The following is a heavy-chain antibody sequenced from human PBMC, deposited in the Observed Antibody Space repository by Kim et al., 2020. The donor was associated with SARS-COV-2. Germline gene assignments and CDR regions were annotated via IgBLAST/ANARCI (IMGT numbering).Heavy chain of an antibody. CDR3: ARDRYSSGWFEQFSYYYYGMDV. V-gene: IGHV1-18*04. Sequence: ASVKVSCKASGYTFTSYGISWVRQAPGQGLEWMGWISAYNGNTNYAQKLQGRVTMTTDTSTSTAYMELRSLRSDDTAVYYCARDRYSSGWFEQFSYYYYGMDVWGQGTTVTVSS. CDR1: GYTFTSYG. D-gene: IGHD6-19*01. J-gene: IGHJ6*02. CDR2: ISAYNGNT.